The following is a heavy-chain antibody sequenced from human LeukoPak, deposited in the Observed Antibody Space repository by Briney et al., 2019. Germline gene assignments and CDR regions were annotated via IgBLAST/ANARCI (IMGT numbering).Heavy chain of an antibody. Sequence: GGSLRLSCAASGFTVSSNYMSWVRQAPGKGLEWVSVTYTGGSTNHADSVKGRFTISRDNSKNTLYLQMNSLRAEDTAVYYCAKEGTRSHSQWAFDFWGQGTMVAVSS. V-gene: IGHV3-53*01. CDR3: AKEGTRSHSQWAFDF. D-gene: IGHD6-19*01. CDR2: TYTGGST. CDR1: GFTVSSNY. J-gene: IGHJ3*01.